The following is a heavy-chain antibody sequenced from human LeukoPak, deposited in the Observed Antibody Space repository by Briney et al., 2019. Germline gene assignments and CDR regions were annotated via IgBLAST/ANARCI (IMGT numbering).Heavy chain of an antibody. CDR1: GFTVSSNY. V-gene: IGHV3-53*01. CDR3: ARDLVGITCR. J-gene: IGHJ4*02. D-gene: IGHD6-6*01. Sequence: AGGSLRLSCAASGFTVSSNYMSWVRQAPGKGLEWVSVIYSGGSTYYADSVKGRFTISRDNSENTLYLQMNSLRAEDTAVYYCARDLVGITCRWGQGTLVTVSS. CDR2: IYSGGST.